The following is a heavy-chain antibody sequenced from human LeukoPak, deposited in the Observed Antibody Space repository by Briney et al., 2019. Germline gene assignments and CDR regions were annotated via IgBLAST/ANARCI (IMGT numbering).Heavy chain of an antibody. J-gene: IGHJ4*02. Sequence: GRSLRLSCAASGFTFSSYAMHWVRRAPGKGLEWVAVISYDGSNKYYADSVKGRFTISRDNSKNTLYLQMNSLRAEDTAVYYCARDDYDILTGYYPTRFDYWGQGTLVTVSS. V-gene: IGHV3-30-3*01. CDR2: ISYDGSNK. CDR1: GFTFSSYA. CDR3: ARDDYDILTGYYPTRFDY. D-gene: IGHD3-9*01.